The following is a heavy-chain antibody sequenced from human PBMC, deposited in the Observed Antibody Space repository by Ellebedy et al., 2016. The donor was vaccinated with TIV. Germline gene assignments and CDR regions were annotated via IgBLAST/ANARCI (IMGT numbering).Heavy chain of an antibody. Sequence: GGSLRLSCEASGIIVSDYFMNWVRQAPGKGLEWVSVLYPDAKTNYTDSVNGRFIVSRDSSKNTLYLQMNSLTAEDTAGYFCARDPGGGGDYGANWFDPWGQGTLVTVSS. CDR1: GIIVSDYF. CDR3: ARDPGGGGDYGANWFDP. CDR2: LYPDAKT. J-gene: IGHJ5*02. D-gene: IGHD4-17*01. V-gene: IGHV3-66*01.